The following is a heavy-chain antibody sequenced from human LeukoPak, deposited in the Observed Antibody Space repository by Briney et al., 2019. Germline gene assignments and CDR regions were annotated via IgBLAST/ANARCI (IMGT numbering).Heavy chain of an antibody. J-gene: IGHJ5*02. CDR2: ISAYNGNT. Sequence: GASVKVSSKASGYTFTSYGISWVGQAPGQGLEWMGWISAYNGNTNYAQKLQGRVTMTTDTSTSTAYMELRSLRSDDTAVYYCARATARPYGSGSNRFDPWGQGTLVTVSS. V-gene: IGHV1-18*04. CDR3: ARATARPYGSGSNRFDP. CDR1: GYTFTSYG. D-gene: IGHD3-10*01.